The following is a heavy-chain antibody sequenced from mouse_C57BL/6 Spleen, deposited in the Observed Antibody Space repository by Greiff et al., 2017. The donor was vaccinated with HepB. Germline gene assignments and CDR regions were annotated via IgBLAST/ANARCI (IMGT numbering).Heavy chain of an antibody. CDR3: ARSYYDYRVAY. D-gene: IGHD2-4*01. V-gene: IGHV7-3*01. Sequence: EVMLVESGGGLVQPGGSLSLSCAASGFTFTDYYMSWVRQPPGKALEWLGFIRNKANGYTTEYSASVKGRFTISRDNSQSILYLQMNALRAEDSATYYCARSYYDYRVAYWGQGTLVTVSA. CDR1: GFTFTDYY. CDR2: IRNKANGYTT. J-gene: IGHJ3*01.